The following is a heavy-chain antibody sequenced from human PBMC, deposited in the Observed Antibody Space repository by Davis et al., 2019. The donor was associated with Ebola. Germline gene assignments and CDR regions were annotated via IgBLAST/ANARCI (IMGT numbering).Heavy chain of an antibody. CDR1: GFSFSSYS. D-gene: IGHD3-10*01. CDR2: ISSSSDII. Sequence: PGGSLRLSCEASGFSFSSYSINWVRQAPGRGLEWISYISSSSDIIYYADSVRGRLTISRDNAKNSLYLQMNSLRDEDTAMYYCARGFSGVTEGYWGQGTLVVVSS. V-gene: IGHV3-48*02. CDR3: ARGFSGVTEGY. J-gene: IGHJ4*02.